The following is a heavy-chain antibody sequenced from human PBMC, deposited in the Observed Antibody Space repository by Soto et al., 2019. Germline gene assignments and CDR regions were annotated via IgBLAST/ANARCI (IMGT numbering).Heavy chain of an antibody. V-gene: IGHV3-11*01. D-gene: IGHD3-10*01. CDR1: GITFSDHY. CDR2: ISGTAGTI. CDR3: ARAPYYGSGTYYYSALDV. J-gene: IGHJ6*02. Sequence: QVQLVESGGGLVKPGGSLRLSCEASGITFSDHYMTWIRQAPGKGLEWISYISGTAGTIYYADSVKGRFTISSDNAKNSLFLQLTSLTDEDTAVYYCARAPYYGSGTYYYSALDVWGQGTTVTVSS.